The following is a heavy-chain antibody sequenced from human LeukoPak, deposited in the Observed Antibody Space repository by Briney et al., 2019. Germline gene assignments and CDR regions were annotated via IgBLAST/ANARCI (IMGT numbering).Heavy chain of an antibody. J-gene: IGHJ4*02. CDR2: NIPIFGTA. CDR1: GGTFSSYA. V-gene: IGHV1-69*13. CDR3: ASHPLRYFDWLSDYYFDY. Sequence: GASVKVSCKASGGTFSSYAISWVRQAPGQGLEWMGGNIPIFGTANYAQKFQGRVTITADESTSTAYMELSSLRSEDTAVYYCASHPLRYFDWLSDYYFDYWGQGTLVTVSS. D-gene: IGHD3-9*01.